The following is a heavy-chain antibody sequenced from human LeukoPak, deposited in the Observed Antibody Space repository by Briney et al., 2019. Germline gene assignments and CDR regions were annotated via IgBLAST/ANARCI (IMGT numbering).Heavy chain of an antibody. Sequence: GGSLRLSCAASGFTFSNAWMSWVRQAPGKGLEWVGRIKTKTDGGTTDYAAPVKDRFTISRDDSKNSLYLQMNSLKTEDTAVYYCTASYYDSSGYRVWGQGTLVTASS. D-gene: IGHD3-22*01. CDR1: GFTFSNAW. J-gene: IGHJ4*02. CDR3: TASYYDSSGYRV. CDR2: IKTKTDGGTT. V-gene: IGHV3-15*01.